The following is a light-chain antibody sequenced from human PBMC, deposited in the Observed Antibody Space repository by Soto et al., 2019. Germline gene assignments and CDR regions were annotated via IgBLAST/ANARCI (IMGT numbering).Light chain of an antibody. V-gene: IGLV2-14*01. Sequence: QSALTQPASVSGSPGQSITISCTGTSSDVGGYNYVSWYQQHPGKAPKLMIYEVSNRPSGVSNRFSGSKSRNTASLTISGLQAEDEADYYCSSFTSINNWVFGGGTKLTVL. CDR1: SSDVGGYNY. J-gene: IGLJ3*02. CDR3: SSFTSINNWV. CDR2: EVS.